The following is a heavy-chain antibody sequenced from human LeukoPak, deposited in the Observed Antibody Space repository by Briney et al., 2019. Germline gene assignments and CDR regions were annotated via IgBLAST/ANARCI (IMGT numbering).Heavy chain of an antibody. D-gene: IGHD2-2*01. CDR1: GGSISSYY. CDR3: ARMGVVPAAIAYFDY. J-gene: IGHJ4*02. V-gene: IGHV4-59*08. Sequence: PSETLSLTCTVSGGSISSYYWSWIRQPPGKGLEWIGYIYYSGSTNYNPSLKSRVTISVDTSKSQFSLKLSSVTAADTAVYYCARMGVVPAAIAYFDYWGQGTLVTVSS. CDR2: IYYSGST.